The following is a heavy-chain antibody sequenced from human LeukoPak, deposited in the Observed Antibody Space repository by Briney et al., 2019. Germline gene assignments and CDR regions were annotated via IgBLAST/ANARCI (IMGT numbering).Heavy chain of an antibody. J-gene: IGHJ4*02. CDR2: INWNGGST. V-gene: IGHV3-20*01. D-gene: IGHD6-19*01. CDR3: AREATYSSGWYDFDY. CDR1: GFTFDDYG. Sequence: GGSLRLSCAASGFTFDDYGMSWVRQAPGKGLEWVSGINWNGGSTGYADSVKGRFTISRDNAKNSLYLQMNSLRAEDTALYHCAREATYSSGWYDFDYWGQGTLVTVFS.